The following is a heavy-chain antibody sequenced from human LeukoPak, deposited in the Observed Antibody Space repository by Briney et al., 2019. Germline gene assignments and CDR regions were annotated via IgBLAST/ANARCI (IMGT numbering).Heavy chain of an antibody. J-gene: IGHJ4*02. CDR2: ISSDGSIT. CDR1: GFAFSSCW. CDR3: ASGRSQIFDY. Sequence: PGGSLRLSCAASGFAFSSCWMHWVRQAPGKGLVWVSRISSDGSITTYADSVKGRFTISRDNANNTLYLQMNSLRPEDTAVYYCASGRSQIFDYWGQGALVTVSS. V-gene: IGHV3-74*01.